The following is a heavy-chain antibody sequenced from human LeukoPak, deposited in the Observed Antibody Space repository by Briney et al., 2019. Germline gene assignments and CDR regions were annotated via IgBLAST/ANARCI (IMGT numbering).Heavy chain of an antibody. CDR2: TSGSGGNT. Sequence: GGSLRLSCAASGFTFSSYAMSWVRQAPGKGPEWVSVTSGSGGNTFYAGSVKGRFTISRDNSKNTLYLQMNSLTAEDTAVYYCAKGTGGDCYKAMDYWGQGTLVTVSS. D-gene: IGHD2-21*02. CDR3: AKGTGGDCYKAMDY. CDR1: GFTFSSYA. V-gene: IGHV3-23*01. J-gene: IGHJ4*02.